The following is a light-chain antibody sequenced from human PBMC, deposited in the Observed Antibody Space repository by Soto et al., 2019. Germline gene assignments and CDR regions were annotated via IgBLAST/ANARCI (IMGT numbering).Light chain of an antibody. CDR3: QQYYSTPLT. CDR2: WAS. V-gene: IGKV4-1*01. Sequence: IVMTQSPDSLAVSLGERATINCKSSQRLLHSSNNKNYLACYQQNPGQPPKLLIYWASTWESGVPDRFSGSESGTDFTLTISSLQAEDVAVYYCQQYYSTPLTFGGGTKVEIK. CDR1: QRLLHSSNNKNY. J-gene: IGKJ4*01.